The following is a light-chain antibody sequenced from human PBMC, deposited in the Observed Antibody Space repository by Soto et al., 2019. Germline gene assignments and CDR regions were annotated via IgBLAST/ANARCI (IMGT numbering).Light chain of an antibody. Sequence: EIVMTQSPATLSVSPGERATLSCRASQSVSSNLAWYQQKPGQAPRLLIYGESTRATGIPARFSGSGSGTESTLTISSLQSEDFAVYYCQQYDDWPETFGQGTKVEIK. CDR1: QSVSSN. CDR2: GES. V-gene: IGKV3-15*01. J-gene: IGKJ1*01. CDR3: QQYDDWPET.